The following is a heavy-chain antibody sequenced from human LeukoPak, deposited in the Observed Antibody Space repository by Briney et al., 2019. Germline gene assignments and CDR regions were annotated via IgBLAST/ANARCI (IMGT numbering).Heavy chain of an antibody. Sequence: GGSLRLSCAASGFTFSNAWMSWVRQAPGKGLEWVGRIKSKTDGGTTDYAAPVKGRFTISRDDSKNTLYLQMNSLKTEDTAVYYCTTEAITMIVVVSYWGQGTLVTVSS. CDR3: TTEAITMIVVVSY. J-gene: IGHJ4*02. CDR2: IKSKTDGGTT. D-gene: IGHD3-22*01. V-gene: IGHV3-15*01. CDR1: GFTFSNAW.